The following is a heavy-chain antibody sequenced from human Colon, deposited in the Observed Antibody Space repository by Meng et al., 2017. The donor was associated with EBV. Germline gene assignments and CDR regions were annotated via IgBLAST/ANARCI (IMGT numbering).Heavy chain of an antibody. CDR1: GDSISSGDYS. CDR2: IYHGGTT. CDR3: ARGPYCGGDCYWFDP. D-gene: IGHD2-21*02. J-gene: IGHJ5*02. Sequence: QLHLHESDSGLVQPSQSLSLTCPVSGDSISSGDYSWSWIRQPPGQGLEWIGYIYHGGTTYNTSLKSRVTISVDNSKNQFSLRLTSVTAADTAVYYCARGPYCGGDCYWFDPWGQGTLVTVSS. V-gene: IGHV4-30-2*01.